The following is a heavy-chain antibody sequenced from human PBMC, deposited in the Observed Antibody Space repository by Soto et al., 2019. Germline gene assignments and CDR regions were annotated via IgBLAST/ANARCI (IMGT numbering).Heavy chain of an antibody. CDR1: GGSISSGDYY. V-gene: IGHV4-30-4*01. Sequence: SETLSLTCTVSGGSISSGDYYWSWIRQPPGKGLEWIGYIYHSGSTYYNPSLLSRVTISVDTSKNQFSLKLSSVTAADTAVYYCARGLYCISTSCYVLWFDPWGEGTLVTVSS. J-gene: IGHJ5*02. D-gene: IGHD2-2*01. CDR2: IYHSGST. CDR3: ARGLYCISTSCYVLWFDP.